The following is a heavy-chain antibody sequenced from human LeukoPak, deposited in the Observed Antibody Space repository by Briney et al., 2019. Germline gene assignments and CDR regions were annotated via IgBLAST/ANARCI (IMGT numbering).Heavy chain of an antibody. CDR2: IKQDGSEK. V-gene: IGHV3-7*01. CDR3: ASVAFRYSSGGDY. J-gene: IGHJ4*02. Sequence: GGSLRLSCAASGFTFSSYWMSWVRQAPGKGLEWVANIKQDGSEKYYVDSVKGRFTISRDNAKNSLYLQMNSLRAEDTAVYYCASVAFRYSSGGDYWGQGTLVTVSS. CDR1: GFTFSSYW. D-gene: IGHD6-25*01.